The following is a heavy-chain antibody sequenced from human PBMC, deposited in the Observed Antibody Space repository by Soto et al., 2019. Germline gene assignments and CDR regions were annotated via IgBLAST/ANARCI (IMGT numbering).Heavy chain of an antibody. D-gene: IGHD1-26*01. CDR1: GFTFSSYA. CDR3: AKDRGVGATTYYYYMDV. J-gene: IGHJ6*03. CDR2: ISGSGGST. Sequence: GGSLRLSCAASGFTFSSYAMSWVRQAPGKGLEWVSAISGSGGSTYYADSVKGRFTISRDNSKNTLYLQMNSLRAEDTAVYYCAKDRGVGATTYYYYMDVWGKGTTVTVSS. V-gene: IGHV3-23*01.